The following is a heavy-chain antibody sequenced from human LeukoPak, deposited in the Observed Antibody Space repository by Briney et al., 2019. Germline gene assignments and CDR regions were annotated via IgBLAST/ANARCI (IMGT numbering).Heavy chain of an antibody. CDR2: ISGSGGNT. J-gene: IGHJ4*02. Sequence: GGSLRLSCAASGFTFSNYGMHWVRQAPGKGLEWVSAISGSGGNTYYADSVKGRFTISRDNSKNTLYLQMNSLRAEDTAVYYCAKDLYGSGSYRFDYWGQGTLVTVSS. D-gene: IGHD3-10*01. CDR3: AKDLYGSGSYRFDY. V-gene: IGHV3-23*01. CDR1: GFTFSNYG.